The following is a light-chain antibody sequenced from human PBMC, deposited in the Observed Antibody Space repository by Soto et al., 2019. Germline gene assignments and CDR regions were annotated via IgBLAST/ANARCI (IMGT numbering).Light chain of an antibody. J-gene: IGKJ1*01. CDR1: QSVNSSY. CDR3: QQYRT. CDR2: GAY. V-gene: IGKV3-20*01. Sequence: EIVLTQSPGTLSLSPGERATLSCRARQSVNSSYLAWYQQKPGQAPQLLIYGAYSRATGIPDGFSGSGSGTDFTLTISRLEPEDFAVYYCQQYRTFGQGTKVEIK.